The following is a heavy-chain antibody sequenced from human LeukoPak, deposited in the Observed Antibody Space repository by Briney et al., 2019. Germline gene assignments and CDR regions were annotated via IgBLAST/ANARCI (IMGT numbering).Heavy chain of an antibody. CDR3: ARASPYCGGDCYPDY. Sequence: GGSLRLSCAASGFTFSNYGTHWVRQAPGKGLEWVAFIRYDGSNKYYADSVKGRFTISRDNAKNSLYLQMNSLRAEDTAVYYCARASPYCGGDCYPDYWGQGTLVTVSS. CDR1: GFTFSNYG. J-gene: IGHJ4*02. CDR2: IRYDGSNK. D-gene: IGHD2-21*02. V-gene: IGHV3-30*02.